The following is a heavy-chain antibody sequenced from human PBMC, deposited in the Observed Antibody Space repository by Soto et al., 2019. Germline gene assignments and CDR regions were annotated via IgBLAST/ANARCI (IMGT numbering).Heavy chain of an antibody. V-gene: IGHV1-69*13. J-gene: IGHJ1*01. Sequence: SVKVSCKASGGTFSSSTISWVRQAPGQGLEWVGGITPIFGKANYAQKFQGRVTITADESTSTAYMELSSLRSEDTALYFCARGWGSESTTYYYAYWGQGTSVTVSS. CDR1: GGTFSSST. CDR3: ARGWGSESTTYYYAY. CDR2: ITPIFGKA. D-gene: IGHD3-22*01.